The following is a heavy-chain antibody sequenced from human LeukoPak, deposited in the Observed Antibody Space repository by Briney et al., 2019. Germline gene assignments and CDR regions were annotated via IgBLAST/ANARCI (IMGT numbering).Heavy chain of an antibody. D-gene: IGHD6-19*01. CDR2: IWYDGSNK. J-gene: IGHJ4*02. V-gene: IGHV3-33*01. Sequence: GGSLRLSCAASGLTFSSYGMHWVRQAPGKGLEWVAVIWYDGSNKYYADCVKGRFTISRANSKNTLYLQMNRLRAEDTAVYYCARAPVGSGWYFGDYWGQGTLVTVSS. CDR1: GLTFSSYG. CDR3: ARAPVGSGWYFGDY.